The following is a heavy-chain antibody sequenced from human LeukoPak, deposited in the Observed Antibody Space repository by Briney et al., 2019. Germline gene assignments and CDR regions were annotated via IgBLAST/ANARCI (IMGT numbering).Heavy chain of an antibody. CDR3: ARDGGSYDY. D-gene: IGHD1-26*01. CDR2: IKQDGSEK. V-gene: IGHV3-7*01. J-gene: IGHJ4*02. CDR1: GFTFSSYG. Sequence: GGSLRLSCAASGFTFSSYGMNWVRQAPGKGLEWVANIKQDGSEKYYVDSVKGRFTISRDNAKNSLYLQMNSLRAEDTAVYYCARDGGSYDYWGQGTLVTVSS.